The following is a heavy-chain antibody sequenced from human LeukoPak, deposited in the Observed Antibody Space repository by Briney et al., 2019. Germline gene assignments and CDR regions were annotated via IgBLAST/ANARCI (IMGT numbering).Heavy chain of an antibody. CDR1: GGPITSSSYH. CDR3: ARGVGATGWYYFDF. V-gene: IGHV4-39*02. CDR2: NNYIGST. D-gene: IGHD6-19*01. J-gene: IGHJ4*02. Sequence: SETLSLTCSVSGGPITSSSYHWGWIRQPPGKGLEWIGCNNYIGSTSYNPSLKSRVTISLDTSKNQLSLKLSSVTAADTAVYHCARGVGATGWYYFDFWGQGTLVTVSS.